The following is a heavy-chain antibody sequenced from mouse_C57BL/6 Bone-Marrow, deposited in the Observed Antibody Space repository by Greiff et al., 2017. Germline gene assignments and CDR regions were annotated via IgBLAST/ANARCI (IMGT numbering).Heavy chain of an antibody. Sequence: QVQLKQSGAELARPGASVKMSCKASGYTFTSYTMHWVKQRPGQGLEWIGYINPSSGYTKYNQTFKDKATLTADKSSSTAYMQLRGLTSEDSAVYYWARSDGYYLDWFAYWGQGTLVTVSA. V-gene: IGHV1-4*01. CDR3: ARSDGYYLDWFAY. CDR2: INPSSGYT. CDR1: GYTFTSYT. J-gene: IGHJ3*01. D-gene: IGHD2-3*01.